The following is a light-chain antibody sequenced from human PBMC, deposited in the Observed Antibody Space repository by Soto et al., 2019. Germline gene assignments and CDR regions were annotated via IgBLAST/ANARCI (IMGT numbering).Light chain of an antibody. CDR2: AAS. Sequence: DIQLTQSPTFLSASVGDRVTITCRASQDISSFLAWYQQKPGKAPELLISAASTLQSGVPSRFSGSGSATEFTLTISSLQPEDFATYYCQHLHSFPIAFGQGTRLEIK. V-gene: IGKV1-9*01. J-gene: IGKJ5*01. CDR1: QDISSF. CDR3: QHLHSFPIA.